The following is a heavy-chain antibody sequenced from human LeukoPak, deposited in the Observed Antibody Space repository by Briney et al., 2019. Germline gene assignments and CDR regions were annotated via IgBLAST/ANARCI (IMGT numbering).Heavy chain of an antibody. CDR2: IYYSGST. V-gene: IGHV4-39*07. Sequence: SETLSLTCTVSGGSISSSSYYWGWIRQPRGKGLEWIGSIYYSGSTYYNPSLKSRVTISVDTSKNQFSLKLSSVTAADTAVYYCARGFWFDPWGQGTLVTVSS. J-gene: IGHJ5*02. CDR3: ARGFWFDP. CDR1: GGSISSSSYY.